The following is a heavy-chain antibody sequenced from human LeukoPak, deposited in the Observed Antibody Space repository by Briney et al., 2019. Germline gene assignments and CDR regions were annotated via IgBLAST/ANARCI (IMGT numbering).Heavy chain of an antibody. CDR3: AKDESTIWEYFDY. D-gene: IGHD5-24*01. Sequence: SGGSLRLSCAASGFTFSHYAMGWVRQAPGKGLEWVSGISGSDTRTYYADSVRGRFTISRDDSTNTLFLQMNRLRADDAAFYYCAKDESTIWEYFDYWGQGTLVTVSS. J-gene: IGHJ4*02. CDR2: ISGSDTRT. V-gene: IGHV3-23*01. CDR1: GFTFSHYA.